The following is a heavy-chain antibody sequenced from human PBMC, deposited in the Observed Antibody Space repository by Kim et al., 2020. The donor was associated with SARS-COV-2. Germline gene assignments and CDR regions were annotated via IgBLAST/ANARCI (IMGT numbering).Heavy chain of an antibody. Sequence: GESLKISCKGSGYIFSSYWIAWVRQMPGKCLEWMGIIYIGDSDTRYSPSFQGQVTFSADKSISTAYLQWNSLKASDTAMYYCARHPDIAAEPIDYWGQGTLVTVSS. D-gene: IGHD6-13*01. J-gene: IGHJ4*02. CDR1: GYIFSSYW. CDR3: ARHPDIAAEPIDY. CDR2: IYIGDSDT. V-gene: IGHV5-51*01.